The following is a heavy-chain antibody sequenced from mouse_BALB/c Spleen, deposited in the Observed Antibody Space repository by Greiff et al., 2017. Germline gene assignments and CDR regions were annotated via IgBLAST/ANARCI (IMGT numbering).Heavy chain of an antibody. CDR2: IYPGGGYT. CDR1: GYTFTNYW. D-gene: IGHD2-4*01. J-gene: IGHJ1*01. V-gene: IGHV1-63*02. CDR3: ARGGADDYDGDWYFDV. Sequence: QVQLQQSGAELVRPGTSVKISCKASGYTFTNYWLGWVKQRPGHGLEWIGDIYPGGGYTNYNEKFKGKATLTADTSSSTAYMQLSSLTSEDSAVYFCARGGADDYDGDWYFDVWGAGTAVTVSS.